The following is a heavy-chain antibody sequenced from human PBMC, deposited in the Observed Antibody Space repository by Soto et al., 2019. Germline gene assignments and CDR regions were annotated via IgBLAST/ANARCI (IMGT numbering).Heavy chain of an antibody. V-gene: IGHV4-34*12. CDR3: ARPHYDSNTFYYFFDY. D-gene: IGHD3-22*01. Sequence: SETLSPTCAVYGGSFSGYFWSWIRQPPGKGLEWIGEIFHGGSTNYSPSLKSRVTISVDTSKNQFSLELSSVTAADTAVYYCARPHYDSNTFYYFFDYWGQGTLVTVSS. CDR2: IFHGGST. J-gene: IGHJ4*02. CDR1: GGSFSGYF.